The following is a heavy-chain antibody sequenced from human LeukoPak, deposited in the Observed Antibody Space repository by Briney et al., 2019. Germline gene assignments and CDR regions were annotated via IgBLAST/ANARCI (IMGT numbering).Heavy chain of an antibody. Sequence: GGSLRLSCAASGFTFSTYWIHWVRQAPGKGLVWVSRINSDGSSTSYADSVKGRFTISRDNAKNTLYLQMNSLRAEDTAVYYCASRVGEYCSSTSCSRGQGTLVTVSS. D-gene: IGHD2-2*01. V-gene: IGHV3-74*01. J-gene: IGHJ4*02. CDR2: INSDGSST. CDR1: GFTFSTYW. CDR3: ASRVGEYCSSTSCS.